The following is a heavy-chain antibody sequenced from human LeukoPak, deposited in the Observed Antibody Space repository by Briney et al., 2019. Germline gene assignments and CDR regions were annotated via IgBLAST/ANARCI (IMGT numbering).Heavy chain of an antibody. CDR3: ARVRSGWYDFDY. V-gene: IGHV3-48*03. J-gene: IGHJ4*02. D-gene: IGHD6-19*01. CDR2: ISSSGSTI. CDR1: GFTFSSYE. Sequence: GGSLRLSCAASGFTFSSYEMNWVRQAPGKGLEWVSHISSSGSTIYYADSVKGRFTISRDNAKNLLYLQMNSLRAEDTAVYYCARVRSGWYDFDYWGQGTLVTVSS.